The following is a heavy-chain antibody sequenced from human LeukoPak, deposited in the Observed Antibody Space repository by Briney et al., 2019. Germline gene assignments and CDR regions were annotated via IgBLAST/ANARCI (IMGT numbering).Heavy chain of an antibody. CDR2: ISGSGGST. V-gene: IGHV3-23*01. Sequence: GGSLRLSCAASGFTFSSYAMSWVRQAPGKGLEWVSAISGSGGSTYYADSVKGRFTISRDNAKNSLYLQMNGLRAEDTAVYYCATGTSFDYWGQGTLVTVSS. D-gene: IGHD1-14*01. CDR3: ATGTSFDY. CDR1: GFTFSSYA. J-gene: IGHJ4*02.